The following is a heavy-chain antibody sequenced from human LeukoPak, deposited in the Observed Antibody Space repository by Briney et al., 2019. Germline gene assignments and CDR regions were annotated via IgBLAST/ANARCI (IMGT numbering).Heavy chain of an antibody. D-gene: IGHD2-21*01. J-gene: IGHJ6*03. CDR3: ARQHPYYYYYYMDV. CDR2: INHSGST. CDR1: GGSFSGYY. Sequence: SETLSLTCTVYGGSFSGYYWSWIRQPPGKGLEWIGEINHSGSTNYNPSLKSRVTISVDTSKNQFSLKLSSVTAADTAVYYCARQHPYYYYYYMDVWGEGTTVTVSS. V-gene: IGHV4-34*01.